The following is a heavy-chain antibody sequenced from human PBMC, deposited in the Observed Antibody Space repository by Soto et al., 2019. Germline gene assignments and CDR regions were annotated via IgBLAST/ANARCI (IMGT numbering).Heavy chain of an antibody. J-gene: IGHJ4*02. D-gene: IGHD2-15*01. Sequence: SETLSLTCAVSGGSISSVGYSLNWIRQPPGKGLEWIGYIFHSGSTYYSPSLESRVTISVDRPKNHFSLILSSVTAADTAVYYCARGIFGDYVDYWGQGTLVTVSS. CDR3: ARGIFGDYVDY. CDR2: IFHSGST. V-gene: IGHV4-30-2*01. CDR1: GGSISSVGYS.